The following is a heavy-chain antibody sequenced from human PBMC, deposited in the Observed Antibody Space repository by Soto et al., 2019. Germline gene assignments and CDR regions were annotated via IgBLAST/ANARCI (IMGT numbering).Heavy chain of an antibody. Sequence: ASVKVSCKASDYTFTSYGISWVRQAPGQGLEWMGWISAYNGNTNYAQKLQGRVTMTTDTSTSTAYMELRSLRSDDTAVYYCARDRNHRRDFDYWGQGTLVTVSS. J-gene: IGHJ4*02. CDR3: ARDRNHRRDFDY. D-gene: IGHD4-4*01. CDR1: DYTFTSYG. V-gene: IGHV1-18*01. CDR2: ISAYNGNT.